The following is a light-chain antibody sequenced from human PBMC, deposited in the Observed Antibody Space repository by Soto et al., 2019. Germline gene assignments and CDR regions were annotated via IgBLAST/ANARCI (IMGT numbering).Light chain of an antibody. V-gene: IGLV2-23*02. J-gene: IGLJ7*01. CDR2: EVS. Sequence: QSALTQPASVSGSPGQSITISCTGTSSDVGSHNLVSWYQQHPGQAPKLMIYEVSKLPLGVSARFSASKSGNTASLTISGLQAEDEDDYYCCSYGGSRAVFGGGTQLTVL. CDR1: SSDVGSHNL. CDR3: CSYGGSRAV.